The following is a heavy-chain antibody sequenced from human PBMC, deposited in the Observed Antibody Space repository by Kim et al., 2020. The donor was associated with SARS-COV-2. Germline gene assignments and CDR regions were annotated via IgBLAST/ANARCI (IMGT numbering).Heavy chain of an antibody. Sequence: GESLKISCKGSGYSFTSYWISWVRQMLGKGLEWMGRIDPSDSYTNYSPSFQGHVTISADKSISTAYLQWSSLKASDTAMYYCALDVPPYCYGSGSYYNEDYWGQGALVTVSS. CDR3: ALDVPPYCYGSGSYYNEDY. D-gene: IGHD3-10*01. CDR1: GYSFTSYW. V-gene: IGHV5-10-1*01. CDR2: IDPSDSYT. J-gene: IGHJ4*02.